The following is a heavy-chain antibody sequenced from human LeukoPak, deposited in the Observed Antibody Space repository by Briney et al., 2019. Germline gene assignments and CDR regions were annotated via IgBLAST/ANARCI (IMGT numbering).Heavy chain of an antibody. CDR2: ISYDGSNK. V-gene: IGHV3-30*03. Sequence: GGSLRLSCAASGFTFSSYGMHWVRQAPGKGLEWVAVISYDGSNKYYADSVKGRFTISRDNAKNSLYLQMNSLRAEDTAVYYCARYRYGMDVWGQGTTVTVSS. D-gene: IGHD4-4*01. CDR3: ARYRYGMDV. CDR1: GFTFSSYG. J-gene: IGHJ6*02.